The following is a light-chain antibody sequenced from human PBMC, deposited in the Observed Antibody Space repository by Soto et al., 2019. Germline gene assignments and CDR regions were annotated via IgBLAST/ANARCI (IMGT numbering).Light chain of an antibody. CDR3: QVWDSSSVHWV. V-gene: IGLV3-21*04. J-gene: IGLJ3*02. Sequence: SYELTQPPSVSVAPGETARITCGGNDIGTKSVHWYRQKPGQAPVLVIYYDSDRPSGIPERLSGSKSGNTATLTISRVEVGDEADYYCQVWDSSSVHWVFGGGTQLTVL. CDR2: YDS. CDR1: DIGTKS.